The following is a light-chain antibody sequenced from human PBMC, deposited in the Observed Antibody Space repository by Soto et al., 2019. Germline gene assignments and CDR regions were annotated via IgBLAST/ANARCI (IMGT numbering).Light chain of an antibody. Sequence: QSVLTQPPSASGTPGQRVTISCSGSSSNIGSNTVSWYQQHPGKAPKLMIYEGSKRPSGVSNRFSGSKSGNTASLTISGLQAEDEADYYCCSYAGSSFYVFGTGTKVTVL. CDR2: EGS. J-gene: IGLJ1*01. V-gene: IGLV2-23*01. CDR3: CSYAGSSFYV. CDR1: SSNIGSNT.